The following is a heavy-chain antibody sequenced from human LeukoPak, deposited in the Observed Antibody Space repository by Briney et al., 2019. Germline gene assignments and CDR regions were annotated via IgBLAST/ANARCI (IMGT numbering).Heavy chain of an antibody. CDR1: GFTFSSYE. CDR3: ARGSGVSEFDY. D-gene: IGHD6-13*01. Sequence: GESLRLSCAASGFTFSSYEMNWVRQAPGKGLEWVSYISSSGSTIYYADSVKGRFTISRDNAKNSLYLQMNSLRAEDTAVYYCARGSGVSEFDYWGQGTLVTVSS. V-gene: IGHV3-48*03. J-gene: IGHJ4*02. CDR2: ISSSGSTI.